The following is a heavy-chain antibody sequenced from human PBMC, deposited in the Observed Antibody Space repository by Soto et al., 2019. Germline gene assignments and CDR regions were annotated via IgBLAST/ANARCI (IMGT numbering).Heavy chain of an antibody. Sequence: QVQLVESGGGVVQPGRSLRLSCAASGFTFSSYGMHWVRQAPGKGLEWVAVIWYDGSNKYYADSVKGRFTISRDNSKNTLYLQMNSLRAEDTAVYYCARDHTYFDVWSGYSPDGEGASDYWGQGTLVTVSS. CDR3: ARDHTYFDVWSGYSPDGEGASDY. CDR1: GFTFSSYG. D-gene: IGHD3-3*01. V-gene: IGHV3-33*01. J-gene: IGHJ4*02. CDR2: IWYDGSNK.